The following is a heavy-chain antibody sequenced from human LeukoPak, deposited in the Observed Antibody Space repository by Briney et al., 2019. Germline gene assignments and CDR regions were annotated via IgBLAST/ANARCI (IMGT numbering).Heavy chain of an antibody. CDR1: GFTFSSYS. Sequence: GGPLRLSCAASGFTFSSYSMNWVRQAPGKGLEWVSSISSSSSYIYYADSVKGRFTISRDNAKNSLYLQMNSLRAEDTAVYYCARDSSGSSYYYYYYMDVWGKGTTVTVSS. V-gene: IGHV3-21*01. D-gene: IGHD3-22*01. CDR2: ISSSSSYI. J-gene: IGHJ6*03. CDR3: ARDSSGSSYYYYYYMDV.